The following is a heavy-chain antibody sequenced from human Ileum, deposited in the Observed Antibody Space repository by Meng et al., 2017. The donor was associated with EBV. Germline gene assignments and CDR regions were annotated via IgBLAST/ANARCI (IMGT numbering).Heavy chain of an antibody. D-gene: IGHD1-26*01. CDR3: ARDLRVGGAFDY. Sequence: VQRQQSCPGMVSPSETLYLTCTVSGASVTSSGYYWSWLRQSPGKGLEWLGYVNYNGDSTYNPSLKSRVTIFIDTSKKQFYLNLTSATAADTAIYYCARDLRVGGAFDYWGQGTLVTVSS. CDR1: GASVTSSGYY. V-gene: IGHV4-61*08. J-gene: IGHJ4*02. CDR2: VNYNGDS.